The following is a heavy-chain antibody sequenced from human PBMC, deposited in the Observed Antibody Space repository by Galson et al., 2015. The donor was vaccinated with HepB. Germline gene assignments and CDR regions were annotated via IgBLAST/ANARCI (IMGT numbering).Heavy chain of an antibody. CDR3: ARDFSYHGSGSYQGDYYSGMDV. V-gene: IGHV1-69*13. D-gene: IGHD3-10*01. CDR2: IIPIFGTA. Sequence: SVKVSCKASGDTFSSYAINWVRQAPGQGLEWMGGIIPIFGTANYAQKFQGRVTITADESTSTAYMELSSLRSEDTAVYYCARDFSYHGSGSYQGDYYSGMDVWGQVTTVTVPS. J-gene: IGHJ6*02. CDR1: GDTFSSYA.